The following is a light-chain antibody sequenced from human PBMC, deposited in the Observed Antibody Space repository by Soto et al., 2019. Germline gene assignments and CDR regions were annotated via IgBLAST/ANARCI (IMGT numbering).Light chain of an antibody. Sequence: NFMLTQPHSVSESPGKTVTISCSRSSGSIASNNVQWYQQRPGSAPTTVIYEDNQRPSGVPDRFSGSTDGSSNSASLTIYGLQTEDEADYYCQSYDSSFVVFGGGTKVTAL. CDR2: EDN. CDR1: SGSIASNN. J-gene: IGLJ2*01. V-gene: IGLV6-57*04. CDR3: QSYDSSFVV.